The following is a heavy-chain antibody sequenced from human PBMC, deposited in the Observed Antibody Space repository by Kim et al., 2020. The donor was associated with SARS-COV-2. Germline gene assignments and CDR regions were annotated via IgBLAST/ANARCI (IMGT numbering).Heavy chain of an antibody. J-gene: IGHJ4*02. CDR2: IYYSGST. V-gene: IGHV4-61*01. D-gene: IGHD3-22*01. CDR3: AGQYYYDSSGYYDY. CDR1: GGSVSSGSYY. Sequence: SETLSLTCTVSGGSVSSGSYYWSWIRQPPGKGLEWIGYIYYSGSTNYNPSLKSRVTISVDTSKNQFSLKLSSVTAADTAVYYCAGQYYYDSSGYYDYWGQGTLVTVSS.